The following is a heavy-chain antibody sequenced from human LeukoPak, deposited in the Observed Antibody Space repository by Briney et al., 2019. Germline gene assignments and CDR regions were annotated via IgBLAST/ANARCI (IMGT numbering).Heavy chain of an antibody. V-gene: IGHV3-48*03. J-gene: IGHJ6*02. CDR2: ISSSGSPI. Sequence: PGRSLRLSCAASGFTFNSYEMNWVRQAPGKGLEWVSYISSSGSPIYYADSVEGRFTISRDNAKNSLYLQMSSLRAEDTAMYYCARVYSNYDPAAMDVWGQGTTVTVSS. D-gene: IGHD4-11*01. CDR3: ARVYSNYDPAAMDV. CDR1: GFTFNSYE.